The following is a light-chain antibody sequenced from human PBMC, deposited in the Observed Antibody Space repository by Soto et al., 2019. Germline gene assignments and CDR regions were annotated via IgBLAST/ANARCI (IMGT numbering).Light chain of an antibody. CDR3: QQYNNWPPLT. CDR2: GAS. V-gene: IGKV3-15*01. Sequence: EVVMTQSPATLSLSPGERATLSCRASQSVSSKLAWYQQKPGQAPRLLIYGASTRATGIPARFSGSGSGTEFTLTISSLQSEDFAVYYCQQYNNWPPLTFGGGTKVEIK. J-gene: IGKJ4*01. CDR1: QSVSSK.